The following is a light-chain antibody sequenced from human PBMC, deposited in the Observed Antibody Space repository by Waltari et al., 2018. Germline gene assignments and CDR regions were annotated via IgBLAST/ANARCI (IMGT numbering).Light chain of an antibody. J-gene: IGKJ2*01. CDR2: WAS. Sequence: DIVMTQSPDSLPVSLGERATITCISSQSVFYNSNNKHYLAWYQQKVGQPPKLLIYWASSRESGVPDRFSGSVSGTDFTLTISSLQTEDVAVYYCQQYYTAPYTFGQGTKLEIK. CDR3: QQYYTAPYT. CDR1: QSVFYNSNNKHY. V-gene: IGKV4-1*01.